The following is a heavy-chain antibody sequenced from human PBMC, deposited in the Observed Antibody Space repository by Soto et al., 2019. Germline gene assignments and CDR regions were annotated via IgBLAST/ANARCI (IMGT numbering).Heavy chain of an antibody. J-gene: IGHJ6*02. D-gene: IGHD3-10*01. CDR3: ASFGQYHYYGMDV. V-gene: IGHV4-4*07. Sequence: QVQLQESGPGLVKPSETLSLTCTVSGGSISSYYWSWIRQPAGKGLEWIGRIYTSGSTNYNPSLNSRVTVSVDPSKNPSSLTLSYVTAADTAVYYCASFGQYHYYGMDVWGQGTTVTVSS. CDR2: IYTSGST. CDR1: GGSISSYY.